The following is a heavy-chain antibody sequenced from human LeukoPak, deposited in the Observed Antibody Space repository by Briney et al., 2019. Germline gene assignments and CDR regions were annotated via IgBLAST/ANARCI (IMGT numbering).Heavy chain of an antibody. V-gene: IGHV1-46*01. CDR1: GYTFTSYY. D-gene: IGHD3-22*01. CDR3: ARALRYYYDSSGYPVVYFDY. CDR2: INPSGGST. Sequence: ASVKVSCKASGYTFTSYYMHWVRQAPGQGLEWMGIINPSGGSTSYAQKFQGRVTITADESTSTAYMELSSLRSEDTAVYYCARALRYYYDSSGYPVVYFDYWGQGTLVTVSS. J-gene: IGHJ4*02.